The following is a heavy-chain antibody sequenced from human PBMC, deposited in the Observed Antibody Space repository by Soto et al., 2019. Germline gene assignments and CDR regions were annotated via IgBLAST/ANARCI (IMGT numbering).Heavy chain of an antibody. J-gene: IGHJ6*02. V-gene: IGHV4-39*01. Sequence: PSETLSLTCTVSGGSISSSSSYWGWIRQPPGKGLEWIGSIYYSGSTYYNPSLRSRVTISVDTSKNQCSLKLSSVTAADTAVYYCARHSWQVGGSYYAYYYYGMDVWGQGTTVTVSS. CDR2: IYYSGST. D-gene: IGHD1-26*01. CDR3: ARHSWQVGGSYYAYYYYGMDV. CDR1: GGSISSSSSY.